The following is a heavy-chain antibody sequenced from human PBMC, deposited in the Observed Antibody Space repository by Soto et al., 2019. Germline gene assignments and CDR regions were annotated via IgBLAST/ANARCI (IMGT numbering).Heavy chain of an antibody. CDR3: AKGID. CDR2: IADSRDRT. D-gene: IGHD2-15*01. V-gene: IGHV3-23*01. CDR1: GFTFRSYA. Sequence: EVQLLESGGGLVQPGGSLRLSCAASGFTFRSYAMSWVRQAPGKGLEWVSVIADSRDRTYYADSVKGRFTISRDNSKNTLYLQMHNLRAEDTATCYCAKGIDWGQGTRVTVSS. J-gene: IGHJ4*02.